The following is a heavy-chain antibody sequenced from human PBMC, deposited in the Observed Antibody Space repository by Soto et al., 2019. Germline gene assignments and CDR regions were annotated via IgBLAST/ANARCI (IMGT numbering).Heavy chain of an antibody. Sequence: QVQLVQSGAEVKKPGSSVKVSCKASGGTFSSYAISWVRQAPGQGLEWMGGIIPIFGTANYAQKFQGRVTITADESTSTAHMELSSLRSEDTAVYYCAVRGYSYGSPHYGMDVWGQGTTVTVSS. CDR1: GGTFSSYA. J-gene: IGHJ6*02. CDR2: IIPIFGTA. CDR3: AVRGYSYGSPHYGMDV. V-gene: IGHV1-69*01. D-gene: IGHD5-18*01.